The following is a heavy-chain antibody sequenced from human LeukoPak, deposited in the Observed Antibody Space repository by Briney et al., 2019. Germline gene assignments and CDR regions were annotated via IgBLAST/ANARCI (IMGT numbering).Heavy chain of an antibody. V-gene: IGHV3-23*01. CDR2: FNGRGGYT. CDR1: GFTSNSDV. D-gene: IGHD2-2*02. Sequence: RGSLRPSCEVSGFTSNSDVMSWVRRAPGKGLGWVSSFNGRGGYTFYADSVKGRFTLSSDNSKNTLHLQMTSLRAEDTAVYYCAKGDQPLLYGGAFDSWGQGTLVTVSS. J-gene: IGHJ4*02. CDR3: AKGDQPLLYGGAFDS.